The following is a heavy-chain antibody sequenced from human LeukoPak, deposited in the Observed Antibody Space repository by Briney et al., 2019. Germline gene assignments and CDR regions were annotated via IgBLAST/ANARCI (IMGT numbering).Heavy chain of an antibody. CDR3: ASGDSSGWSYEHDY. CDR1: GGSISSNNW. Sequence: SETLSLTCAVSGGSISSNNWWSWVRQPPGRGLERIGEIYHSGNAKYNPSLKSRVTISVDKSNDQFSLKLTSVTAADTAVYFCASGDSSGWSYEHDYWGQGTQVTVSS. CDR2: IYHSGNA. V-gene: IGHV4-4*02. D-gene: IGHD6-19*01. J-gene: IGHJ4*02.